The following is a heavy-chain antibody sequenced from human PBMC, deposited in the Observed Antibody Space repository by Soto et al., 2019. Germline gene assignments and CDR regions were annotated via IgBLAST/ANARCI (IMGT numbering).Heavy chain of an antibody. Sequence: PGESLKISCKGSGYSFTSYWIGWVRQMPGKGLEWMGIIYPGDSDTRYSPSFQGQVTISADKSISTAYLQWSSLKASDTAMYYSARQMVTPYYYYGMDVWGQGTTVTVSS. V-gene: IGHV5-51*01. D-gene: IGHD4-4*01. CDR3: ARQMVTPYYYYGMDV. CDR2: IYPGDSDT. J-gene: IGHJ6*02. CDR1: GYSFTSYW.